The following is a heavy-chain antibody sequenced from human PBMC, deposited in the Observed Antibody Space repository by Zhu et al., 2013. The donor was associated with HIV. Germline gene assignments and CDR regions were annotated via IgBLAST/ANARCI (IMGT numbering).Heavy chain of an antibody. J-gene: IGHJ4*02. D-gene: IGHD6-19*01. CDR3: ARVAVAGADDY. V-gene: IGHV3-74*01. CDR1: GFTFSSRW. Sequence: EVQLVESGGGLVQPGGSLRLSCAASGFTFSSRWMHWVRQVPGKGLVWVARINNDGSSTGYADPVKGRFTISRDNAKNTVFLQMNSLRVEDTAVYYCARVAVAGADDYWGQGTLVTVSS. CDR2: INNDGSST.